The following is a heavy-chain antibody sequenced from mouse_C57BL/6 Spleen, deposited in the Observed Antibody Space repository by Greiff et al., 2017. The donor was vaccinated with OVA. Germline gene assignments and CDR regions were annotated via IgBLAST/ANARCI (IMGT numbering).Heavy chain of an antibody. J-gene: IGHJ4*01. V-gene: IGHV1-80*01. CDR3: ARRDYYGSSSYYYAMDY. D-gene: IGHD1-1*01. CDR2: IYPGDGDT. CDR1: GYAFSSYW. Sequence: QVQLKESGAELVKPGASVKISCKASGYAFSSYWMNWVKQRPGKGLEWIGQIYPGDGDTNYNGKFKGNATLTADKSSSTAYMQLSSLTSEDSAVYFCARRDYYGSSSYYYAMDYWGQGTSDTVSS.